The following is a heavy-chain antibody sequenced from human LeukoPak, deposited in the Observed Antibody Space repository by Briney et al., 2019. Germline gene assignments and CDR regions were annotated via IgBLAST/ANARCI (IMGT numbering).Heavy chain of an antibody. J-gene: IGHJ3*02. CDR3: ARRYDSSGYYYFDAFDI. CDR2: IYYSGST. D-gene: IGHD3-22*01. V-gene: IGHV4-59*01. Sequence: ASETLSLTCTVSGGSISSYYWSWIRQPPGKGLEWIGYIYYSGSTNYNPSLKSRVTISVDTSKNQFSLKLSSVTAADTAVYYCARRYDSSGYYYFDAFDIWGQGTMVTVSS. CDR1: GGSISSYY.